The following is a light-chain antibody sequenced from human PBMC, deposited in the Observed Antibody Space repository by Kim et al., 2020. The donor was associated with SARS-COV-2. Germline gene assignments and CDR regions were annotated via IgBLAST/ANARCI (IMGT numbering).Light chain of an antibody. CDR3: QVWDSSNGV. J-gene: IGLJ3*02. V-gene: IGLV3-9*01. Sequence: SYELTQPLSVSVALGQTATITCEANNIRSKNVQWYQQRPGQAPVLVIYADNKRPSGIPERFSGSKSGNTATLTVSRAQAGDEADYYCQVWDSSNGVFGGGTKLTVL. CDR1: NIRSKN. CDR2: ADN.